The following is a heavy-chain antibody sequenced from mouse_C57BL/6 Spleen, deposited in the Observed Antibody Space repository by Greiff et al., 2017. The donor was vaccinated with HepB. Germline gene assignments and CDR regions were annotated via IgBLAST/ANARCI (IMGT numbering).Heavy chain of an antibody. V-gene: IGHV1-54*01. CDR1: GYAFTNYL. J-gene: IGHJ2*01. D-gene: IGHD2-5*01. Sequence: VKLMESGAELVRPGTSVKVSCKASGYAFTNYLIEWVKQRPGQGLEWIGVINTGSGGTNYNEKFKGKATLTADKSSRTAYMQLSSLTSEDSSFYFCARSGYINYYFDYWGQVTTLTFSS. CDR3: ARSGYINYYFDY. CDR2: INTGSGGT.